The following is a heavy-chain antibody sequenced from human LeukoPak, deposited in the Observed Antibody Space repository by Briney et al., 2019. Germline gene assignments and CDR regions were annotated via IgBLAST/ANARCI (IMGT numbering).Heavy chain of an antibody. CDR3: ARESGDSSWPYYYGMDV. CDR1: GFAFSSYS. J-gene: IGHJ6*02. D-gene: IGHD6-13*01. Sequence: GGSLRLSCAAAGFAFSSYSMNWVRQAPGKGLEWVSSISSSSSYIYYADSVKGRFTISRDNAKNSLYLQMNSLRAGDTAVYYCARESGDSSWPYYYGMDVWGQGTTVTVSS. V-gene: IGHV3-21*01. CDR2: ISSSSSYI.